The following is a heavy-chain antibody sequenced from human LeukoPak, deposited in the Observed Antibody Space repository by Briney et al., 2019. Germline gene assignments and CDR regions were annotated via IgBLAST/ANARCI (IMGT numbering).Heavy chain of an antibody. CDR2: ISCDGSNK. J-gene: IGHJ4*02. CDR1: GFTFSSYG. Sequence: GGSLRLSCAASGFTFSSYGMHWVRQAPGKGLEWVAVISCDGSNKYYADSVKGRFTISRDNSKNTLYLQMNSLRAEDTAVYYCAKDGDWNYAGGDKERLFWGQGTLVTVSS. D-gene: IGHD1-7*01. V-gene: IGHV3-30*18. CDR3: AKDGDWNYAGGDKERLF.